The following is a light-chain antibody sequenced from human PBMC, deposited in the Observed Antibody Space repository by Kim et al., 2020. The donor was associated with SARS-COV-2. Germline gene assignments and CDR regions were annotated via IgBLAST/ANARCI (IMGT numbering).Light chain of an antibody. CDR2: GTS. CDR1: QSISHW. CDR3: QQYDEYPWT. J-gene: IGKJ1*01. V-gene: IGKV1-5*03. Sequence: ASVGDRLTISCRAIQSISHWLAWYKQTSGKAPKVIIYGTSDLESGVPSRFSGSGSGTQFTLTITSLQPDDFAIYYCQQYDEYPWTFGQGSKVDIK.